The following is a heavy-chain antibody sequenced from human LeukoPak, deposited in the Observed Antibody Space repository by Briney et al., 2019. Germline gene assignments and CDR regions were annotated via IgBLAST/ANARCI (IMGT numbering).Heavy chain of an antibody. J-gene: IGHJ5*01. Sequence: GASVKVSCKASGYTFNTNGLNWVRQAPGQGLEWMGWINANTGSTNYAQIFQGRVTMTTDTSTSTAYMELTSLTSDDTAIYYCAGDAFQGSSWSNWFDSWGQGTLVIVSS. CDR2: INANTGST. V-gene: IGHV1-18*01. CDR1: GYTFNTNG. D-gene: IGHD6-13*01. CDR3: AGDAFQGSSWSNWFDS.